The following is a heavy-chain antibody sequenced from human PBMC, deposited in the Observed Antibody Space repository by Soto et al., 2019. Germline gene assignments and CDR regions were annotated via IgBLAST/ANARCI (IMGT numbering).Heavy chain of an antibody. CDR3: TGDTTDFDY. Sequence: GSLRLSCAASGFTFRGSAMHWVRQASGKGLEWVGRIRSKANSYATAYAASVKGRFTISRDDSKNTAYLERNSLKGEDTAVYDCTGDTTDFDYWGQGTLVTVSS. V-gene: IGHV3-73*01. J-gene: IGHJ4*02. CDR2: IRSKANSYAT. D-gene: IGHD2-21*01. CDR1: GFTFRGSA.